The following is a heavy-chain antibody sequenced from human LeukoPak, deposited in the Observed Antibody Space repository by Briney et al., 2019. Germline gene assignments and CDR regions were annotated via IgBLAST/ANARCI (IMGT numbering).Heavy chain of an antibody. J-gene: IGHJ6*03. V-gene: IGHV4-39*01. CDR1: GGSISSSSYY. CDR2: IYYSGST. Sequence: SETLSLTCTVSGGSISSSSYYWGWIRQPPGKGLEWIGSIYYSGSTYYNPSLKSRVTISVDSSKNQFSLKLSSVTAADTAVYYCARPDSSSRPGYYYMDVWGKGTTVTVSS. D-gene: IGHD6-13*01. CDR3: ARPDSSSRPGYYYMDV.